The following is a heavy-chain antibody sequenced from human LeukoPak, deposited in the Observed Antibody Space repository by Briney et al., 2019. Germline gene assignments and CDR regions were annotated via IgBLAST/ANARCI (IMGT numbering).Heavy chain of an antibody. V-gene: IGHV3-7*01. D-gene: IGHD5-24*01. Sequence: PGGSLRLSCAASGFNFSSYWMSWVRQAPGKGLEWVANIKQDGSEKYYVDSVKGRFTISRDNAKNSLYLQMNSLRAEDTAVYYCARDEAEMATTNWGQGTLVTVSS. CDR2: IKQDGSEK. J-gene: IGHJ4*02. CDR3: ARDEAEMATTN. CDR1: GFNFSSYW.